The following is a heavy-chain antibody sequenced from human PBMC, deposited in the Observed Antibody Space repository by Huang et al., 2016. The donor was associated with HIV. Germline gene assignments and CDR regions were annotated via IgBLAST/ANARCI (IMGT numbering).Heavy chain of an antibody. CDR2: IDHSGST. V-gene: IGHV4-34*01. J-gene: IGHJ4*02. Sequence: QVQLQQWGAGLLKPSETLSLTCAVYGGSFTGYYGSWFRQPPGQGLEWIGEIDHSGSTNYNPSLKSRVTMSGDTSKNQFSLKLISVTAADTAMYYGASGPHSARTLDFWGQGTLVTVSS. CDR1: GGSFTGYY. CDR3: ASGPHSARTLDF. D-gene: IGHD6-6*01.